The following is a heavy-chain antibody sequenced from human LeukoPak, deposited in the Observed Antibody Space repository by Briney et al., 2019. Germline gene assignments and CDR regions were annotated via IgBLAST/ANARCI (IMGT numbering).Heavy chain of an antibody. CDR1: GGSFSGYY. J-gene: IGHJ6*03. V-gene: IGHV4-34*01. Sequence: SETLSLSCAVYGGSFSGYYWSWIRRPPGKVLEWIGEINHSGSTNYNPSLKSRVTISVDTSKNQFSLKLSSVTAADTAVYYCARHVVTPDYYYYYMDVWGKGTTVTVSS. CDR3: ARHVVTPDYYYYYMDV. CDR2: INHSGST. D-gene: IGHD4-23*01.